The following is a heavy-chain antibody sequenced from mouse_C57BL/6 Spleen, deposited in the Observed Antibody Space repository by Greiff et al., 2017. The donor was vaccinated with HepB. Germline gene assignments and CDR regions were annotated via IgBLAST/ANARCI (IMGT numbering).Heavy chain of an antibody. V-gene: IGHV1-61*01. Sequence: VQLKQPGAELVRPGSSVKLSCKASGYTFTSYWMDWVKQRPGQGLEWIGNIYPSDSETHYNQKFKDKATLTVDKSSSTAYMQLSSLTSEDSAVYYCARQLRLRHAMDYWGQGTSVTVSS. J-gene: IGHJ4*01. D-gene: IGHD3-2*02. CDR3: ARQLRLRHAMDY. CDR1: GYTFTSYW. CDR2: IYPSDSET.